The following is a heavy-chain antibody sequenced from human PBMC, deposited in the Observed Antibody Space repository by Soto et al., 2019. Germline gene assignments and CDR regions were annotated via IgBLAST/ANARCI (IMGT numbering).Heavy chain of an antibody. V-gene: IGHV3-9*01. CDR3: AKGGQLLTEGGGY. D-gene: IGHD2-2*01. CDR1: GFTFDDYA. Sequence: EVQLVESGGGLVQPGRSLRLSCAASGFTFDDYAMHWVRQAPGKGLEWVSGISWNSGSIGYADSVKGRFTISRDNAKNSLYLQMNSLSAEDPALYYCAKGGQLLTEGGGYWGQGTLVTVSS. CDR2: ISWNSGSI. J-gene: IGHJ4*02.